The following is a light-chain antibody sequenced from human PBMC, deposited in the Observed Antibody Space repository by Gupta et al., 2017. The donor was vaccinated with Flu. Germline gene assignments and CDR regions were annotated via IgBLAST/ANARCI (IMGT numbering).Light chain of an antibody. CDR3: QQYNSYSPYS. CDR2: KAS. V-gene: IGKV1-5*03. J-gene: IGKJ2*03. CDR1: QSISSW. Sequence: DIQMTQSASTLSASVGDRVTITCRASQSISSWFSWYQQKPGKAPKLLIYKASSLERGVPSRFSGSGSGTEFTLTISSLQPDDFATYYCQQYNSYSPYSFGQGTKLEIK.